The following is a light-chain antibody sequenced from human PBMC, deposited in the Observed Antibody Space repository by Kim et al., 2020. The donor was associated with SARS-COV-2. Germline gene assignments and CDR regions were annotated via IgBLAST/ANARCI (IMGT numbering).Light chain of an antibody. Sequence: DIQMTQSPSTLSASVGDRVTITCRASQSISSWLGWYQQKPGRAPKLLIYDASSLESGVPSRFSGSGSGTEFTLTISSLQPDDFATYFCQQYNSYPATFGQGTRLDIK. J-gene: IGKJ1*01. CDR3: QQYNSYPAT. CDR2: DAS. CDR1: QSISSW. V-gene: IGKV1-5*01.